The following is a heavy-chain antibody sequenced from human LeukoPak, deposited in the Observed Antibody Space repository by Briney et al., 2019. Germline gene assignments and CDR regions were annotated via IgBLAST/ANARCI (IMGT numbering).Heavy chain of an antibody. J-gene: IGHJ4*02. V-gene: IGHV3-53*01. CDR3: ARLDHDYGGTYDY. CDR1: GFTVSSNY. D-gene: IGHD4-23*01. CDR2: IYSGGST. Sequence: PGGSLRLSCAASGFTVSSNYTSWVRQAPGKGLEWVSVIYSGGSTYYADSVKGRFTISRDNSKNTLYLQMNSLRAEDTAVYYCARLDHDYGGTYDYWGQGTLVTVSS.